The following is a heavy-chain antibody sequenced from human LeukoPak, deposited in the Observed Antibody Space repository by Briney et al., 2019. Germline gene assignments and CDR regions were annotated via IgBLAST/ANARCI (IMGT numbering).Heavy chain of an antibody. CDR1: GGSINRDNW. J-gene: IGHJ4*02. V-gene: IGHV4-4*02. Sequence: NPSETLSLTCAVSGGSINRDNWWTWVRQPPGKGLEWIGEVYYTGNTHYNPSLQSRVTISVDTSKNQFSLKLSSVTAADTAVYYCARDRGNGWAFDYWGQGTLVTVSS. CDR2: VYYTGNT. D-gene: IGHD6-19*01. CDR3: ARDRGNGWAFDY.